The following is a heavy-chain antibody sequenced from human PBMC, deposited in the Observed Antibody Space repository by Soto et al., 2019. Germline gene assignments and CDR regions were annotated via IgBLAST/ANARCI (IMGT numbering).Heavy chain of an antibody. Sequence: ASVKVSCKASGYTFTSYGISWVRQAPGQGLEWMGWISAYNGNTNYAQKLQGRVTMTTDTSTSTAYMELRSLRSDDTAVYYCARPHCSGGSCYLVNWGQGPLVTVSS. J-gene: IGHJ4*02. CDR2: ISAYNGNT. V-gene: IGHV1-18*01. D-gene: IGHD2-15*01. CDR1: GYTFTSYG. CDR3: ARPHCSGGSCYLVN.